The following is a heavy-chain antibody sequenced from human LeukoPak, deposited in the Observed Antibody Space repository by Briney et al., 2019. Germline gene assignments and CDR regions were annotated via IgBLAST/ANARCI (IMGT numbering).Heavy chain of an antibody. D-gene: IGHD3-3*01. CDR3: ARDPITIFGVVTPNWFDP. Sequence: ASVKVSCKASGYTFTSYDINWVRQAPGQGLEWMGWIGAYNGNTNYAQKLQGRVTMTTDTSTSTAYMELRSLRSDDTAVYYCARDPITIFGVVTPNWFDPWGQGTLVTVSS. V-gene: IGHV1-18*01. CDR1: GYTFTSYD. J-gene: IGHJ5*02. CDR2: IGAYNGNT.